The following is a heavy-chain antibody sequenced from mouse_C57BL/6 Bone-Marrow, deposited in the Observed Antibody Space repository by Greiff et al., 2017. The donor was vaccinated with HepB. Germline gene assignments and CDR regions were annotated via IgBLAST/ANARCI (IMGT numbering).Heavy chain of an antibody. D-gene: IGHD1-1*01. CDR3: ARALYYGSPFAY. J-gene: IGHJ3*01. V-gene: IGHV1-20*01. CDR2: INPYNGDT. CDR1: GYSFTGYF. Sequence: VQLQQSGPELVKPGDSVKISCKASGYSFTGYFMNWVMQSHGKSLEWIGRINPYNGDTFYNQKFKGKATLTVDKSSSTAHMELRSLTSEDSAVYDCARALYYGSPFAYWGQGTLVTVSA.